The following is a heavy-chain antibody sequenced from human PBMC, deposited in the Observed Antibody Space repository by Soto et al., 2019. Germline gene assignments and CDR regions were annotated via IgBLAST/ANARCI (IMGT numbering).Heavy chain of an antibody. CDR1: GGCISSGGYY. CDR2: IYYSGST. V-gene: IGHV4-31*03. CDR3: VRAQDSGSSNWYDP. Sequence: SETLSLTCTVSGGCISSGGYYWSWIRQHPGKGLEWIGYIYYSGSTYYNPSLKSRVTISVDTSKNQFSLKLSSVTAADTAVYYCVRAQDSGSSNWYDPWGQGTLVTVSS. J-gene: IGHJ5*02. D-gene: IGHD1-26*01.